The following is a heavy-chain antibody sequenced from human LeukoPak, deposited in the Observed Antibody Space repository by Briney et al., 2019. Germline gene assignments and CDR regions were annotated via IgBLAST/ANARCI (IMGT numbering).Heavy chain of an antibody. CDR3: ARDTCGGDCYGDY. Sequence: ASEKVSCKASGYTFTSYYMHWVRQAPGQGLEWMGVINPSGGSTSYAQKFQGRVTMTRDTSTSTVYMELSSLRSEDTAVYYCARDTCGGDCYGDYWGQGTLVTVSS. CDR2: INPSGGST. CDR1: GYTFTSYY. D-gene: IGHD2-21*02. J-gene: IGHJ4*02. V-gene: IGHV1-46*01.